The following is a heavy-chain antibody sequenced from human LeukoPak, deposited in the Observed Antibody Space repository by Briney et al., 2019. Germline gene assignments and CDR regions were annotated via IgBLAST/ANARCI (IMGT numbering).Heavy chain of an antibody. Sequence: PSETLSLTRTFSNGVPSSTSSDWGWIRQPPGRGLEWIGSIYYSGSTYYNPSLKSRVTLSIDTSKNKFSLKLSSVTAAATAVCYCARQLGGGHCGSTNCYPWVLHYWGRGTLVTVSS. J-gene: IGHJ4*02. D-gene: IGHD2-2*01. CDR2: IYYSGST. CDR3: ARQLGGGHCGSTNCYPWVLHY. CDR1: NGVPSSTSSD. V-gene: IGHV4-39*01.